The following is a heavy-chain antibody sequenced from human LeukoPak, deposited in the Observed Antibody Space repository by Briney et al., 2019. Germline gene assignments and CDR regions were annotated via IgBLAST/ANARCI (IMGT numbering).Heavy chain of an antibody. D-gene: IGHD5-24*01. J-gene: IGHJ6*02. CDR2: ISSSSSYI. V-gene: IGHV3-21*01. CDR1: GFTFSSYS. CDR3: ARDFWQRWLQFSYYYYGMDV. Sequence: KTGGSLRLSCAASGFTFSSYSMNWVRQAPGKGLEWVSSISSSSSYIYYADSVKGRFTISRDNAKNSLYLQMNSLRAEDTAVYYCARDFWQRWLQFSYYYYGMDVWGQGTTVTVSS.